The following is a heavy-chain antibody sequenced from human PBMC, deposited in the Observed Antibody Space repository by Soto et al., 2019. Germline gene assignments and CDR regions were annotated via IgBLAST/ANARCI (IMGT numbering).Heavy chain of an antibody. CDR2: IIPIFGTA. D-gene: IGHD6-19*01. J-gene: IGHJ6*02. Sequence: QVQLVQSGAEVKKPGSSVKVSCKASGGTFSSYAISWVRQAPGQGLEWMGGIIPIFGTANYAQKFQGRVTITADESTSTGYRELSSVSSEDTAVYYGARKAIAVAGMDYYYGMDVWGQGTTVTVSS. CDR1: GGTFSSYA. V-gene: IGHV1-69*01. CDR3: ARKAIAVAGMDYYYGMDV.